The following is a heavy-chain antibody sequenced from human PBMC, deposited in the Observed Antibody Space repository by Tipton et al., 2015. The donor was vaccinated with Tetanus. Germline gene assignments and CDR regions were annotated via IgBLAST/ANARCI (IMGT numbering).Heavy chain of an antibody. V-gene: IGHV4-39*02. CDR1: GGSISDKKYY. J-gene: IGHJ5*02. CDR3: ARLLYGYWFDP. Sequence: TLSLTCTVSGGSISDKKYYWGWIRQPPGRGLEWIASIYFEGSTYYSPSLKSRVTIAVDRSQNVFSLNLTSVTAADTAVYYCARLLYGYWFDPWGQGALVTVSS. CDR2: IYFEGST. D-gene: IGHD3-10*01.